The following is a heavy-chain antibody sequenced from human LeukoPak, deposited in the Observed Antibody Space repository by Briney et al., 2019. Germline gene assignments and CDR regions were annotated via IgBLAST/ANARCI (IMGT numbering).Heavy chain of an antibody. Sequence: SVKVSCKASGGTFSGYAISWVRQAPGQGLERMGGIIPIFGTANYAQKFQGRVTITADESTSTAYMELSSLRSEDTAVYYCARARRGDFWSGYVDYWGQGTLVTVSS. J-gene: IGHJ4*02. D-gene: IGHD3-3*01. CDR3: ARARRGDFWSGYVDY. V-gene: IGHV1-69*13. CDR2: IIPIFGTA. CDR1: GGTFSGYA.